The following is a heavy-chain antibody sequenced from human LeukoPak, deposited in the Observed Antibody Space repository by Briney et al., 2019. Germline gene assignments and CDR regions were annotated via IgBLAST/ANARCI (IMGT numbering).Heavy chain of an antibody. Sequence: PSETLSLTCAVYGGSFSGYYWSWIRQPPGKGLEWIGEINHSGSTNYNPSLKSRVTISVDTSKNQFSLKLNSVTAADTAVYYCARVRVRGVIRSKEKREGAFDIWGQGTMVTVSS. V-gene: IGHV4-34*01. D-gene: IGHD3-10*01. CDR3: ARVRVRGVIRSKEKREGAFDI. CDR2: INHSGST. CDR1: GGSFSGYY. J-gene: IGHJ3*02.